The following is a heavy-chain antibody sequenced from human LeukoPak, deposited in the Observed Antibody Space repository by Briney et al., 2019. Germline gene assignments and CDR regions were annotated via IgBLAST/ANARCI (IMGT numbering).Heavy chain of an antibody. CDR1: GGSISSYY. CDR2: IYYSGST. Sequence: SETLSLTCTVSGGSISSYYWSWIRQPPGKGLEWIGYIYYSGSTNYNPSLKSRVTISVDTSKNQFSLKLSSVTAADTAVYYCAREYYYDSSGYRSLAFDIWGQGTMVTVSS. D-gene: IGHD3-22*01. V-gene: IGHV4-59*01. J-gene: IGHJ3*02. CDR3: AREYYYDSSGYRSLAFDI.